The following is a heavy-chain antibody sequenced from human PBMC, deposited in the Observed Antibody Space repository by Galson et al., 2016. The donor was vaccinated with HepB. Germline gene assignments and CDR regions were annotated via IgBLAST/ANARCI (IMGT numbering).Heavy chain of an antibody. J-gene: IGHJ6*02. D-gene: IGHD6-13*01. V-gene: IGHV3-13*01. CDR2: IGTNGDT. CDR3: VRDYRAIAGHSNNGMDV. Sequence: SLRLSCAASGFTFRTYDMHWVRQGPGKGLEWVSTIGTNGDTYYPGSVKGRFTISREDAKDSLYLQMNSLRAGDTAVYYCVRDYRAIAGHSNNGMDVWGQGTTVTVSS. CDR1: GFTFRTYD.